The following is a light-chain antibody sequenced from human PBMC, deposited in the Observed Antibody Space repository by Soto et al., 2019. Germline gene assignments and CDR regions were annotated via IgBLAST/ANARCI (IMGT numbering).Light chain of an antibody. V-gene: IGKV3-20*01. CDR2: GAS. Sequence: ESVLTQSPGTLSLSPGERATLSCRASQSVSSNYLAWYQQKPGQAPRLLIYGASTRATGIPDRFSGSGSGTDFTLTISRLEPEDSAVYYCQQYGSSPTWTLGQGTTVDIK. CDR3: QQYGSSPTWT. CDR1: QSVSSNY. J-gene: IGKJ1*01.